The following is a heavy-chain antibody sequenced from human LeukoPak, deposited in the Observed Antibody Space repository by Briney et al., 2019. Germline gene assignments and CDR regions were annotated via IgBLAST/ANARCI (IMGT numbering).Heavy chain of an antibody. CDR2: ISYDGSNK. J-gene: IGHJ6*03. CDR3: ARDQPHGFYYYYYMDV. CDR1: GFTFSSYA. V-gene: IGHV3-30*04. Sequence: GGSLGLSCAASGFTFSSYAMHWVRQAPGKGLEWVAVISYDGSNKYYADSVKGRFTISRDNSKNTLYLQMNSLRAEDTAVYYCARDQPHGFYYYYYMDVWGKGTTVTVSS.